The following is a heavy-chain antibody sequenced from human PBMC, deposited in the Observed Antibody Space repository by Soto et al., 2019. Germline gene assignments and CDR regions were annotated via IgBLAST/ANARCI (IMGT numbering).Heavy chain of an antibody. V-gene: IGHV3-23*01. CDR3: VTHSGSYPYYYYGMDV. D-gene: IGHD3-10*01. Sequence: GGSLILSCASSGFTFSSFAMTWVRQAPGKGLEWVSVISGSGGTTYYADSVKGRFTISRDNSKNTLHLQMNSLRAEDTAVYYCVTHSGSYPYYYYGMDVWGQGTTVNVSS. CDR2: ISGSGGTT. CDR1: GFTFSSFA. J-gene: IGHJ6*02.